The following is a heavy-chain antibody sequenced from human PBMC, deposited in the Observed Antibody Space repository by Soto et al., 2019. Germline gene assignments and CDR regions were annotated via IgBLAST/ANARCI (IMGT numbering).Heavy chain of an antibody. CDR1: GFTFSNAW. D-gene: IGHD3-10*01. CDR3: ARDNYYYGSGSSDY. V-gene: IGHV3-66*01. J-gene: IGHJ4*02. CDR2: IYSGGST. Sequence: PGGSLRLSCAASGFTFSNAWMSWVRQAPGKGLEWVSVIYSGGSTYYADSVKGRFTISRDNSKNTLYLQMNSLRAEDTAVYYCARDNYYYGSGSSDYWGQGTLVTVSS.